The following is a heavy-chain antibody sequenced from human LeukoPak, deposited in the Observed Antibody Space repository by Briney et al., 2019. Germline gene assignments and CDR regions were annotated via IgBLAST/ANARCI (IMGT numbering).Heavy chain of an antibody. Sequence: GGSLRLSCAASGFTFDDYGMSWVRQAPGKGLEWVSGINWNGGSTGYADSVKGRFTISRDNAKNSLYLQMNSLRAEDTAVYHCARVAFGELWGMDVWGKGTTVTISS. CDR3: ARVAFGELWGMDV. J-gene: IGHJ6*04. D-gene: IGHD3-10*01. CDR1: GFTFDDYG. V-gene: IGHV3-20*01. CDR2: INWNGGST.